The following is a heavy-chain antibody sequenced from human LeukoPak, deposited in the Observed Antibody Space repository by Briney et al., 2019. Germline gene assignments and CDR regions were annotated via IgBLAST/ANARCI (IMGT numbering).Heavy chain of an antibody. J-gene: IGHJ4*02. CDR1: GLTFSYYW. CDR2: ISGDGSST. CDR3: ASTDYYDSSGYYREYYFNY. V-gene: IGHV3-74*01. Sequence: GGSLRLSCAASGLTFSYYWMHWVRQAPGKGRVWVSRISGDGSSTNYADSVKGRFTISRDNSKNTLYLQMNTLRAEDTAVYYCASTDYYDSSGYYREYYFNYWGQGTLVTVSS. D-gene: IGHD3-22*01.